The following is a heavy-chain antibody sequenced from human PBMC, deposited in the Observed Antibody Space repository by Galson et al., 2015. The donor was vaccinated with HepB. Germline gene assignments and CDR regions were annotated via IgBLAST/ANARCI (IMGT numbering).Heavy chain of an antibody. CDR1: GGSVSSGSYY. J-gene: IGHJ6*03. Sequence: SETLSLTCTVSGGSVSSGSYYWSWIRQPPGKGLEWIGYIYYSGSTNYNPSLKSRVTISVDTSKNQFSLKLSSVTAADTAVYYCARSREYDFWSGYFYYYYTDVWGKGTTVTVSS. D-gene: IGHD3-3*01. V-gene: IGHV4-61*01. CDR3: ARSREYDFWSGYFYYYYTDV. CDR2: IYYSGST.